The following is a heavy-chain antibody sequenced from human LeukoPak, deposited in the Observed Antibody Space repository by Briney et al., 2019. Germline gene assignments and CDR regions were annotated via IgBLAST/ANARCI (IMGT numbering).Heavy chain of an antibody. CDR1: GFTFSSYA. CDR3: ARDRGDSSGYLEDYFDY. J-gene: IGHJ4*02. D-gene: IGHD3-22*01. CDR2: ISYDGSNK. Sequence: GGSLRLSCAASGFTFSSYAMHWVRQAPGKGLEWVAVISYDGSNKYYADSVKGRFTISRDNSKNTLYPQMNSLRAEDTAVYYCARDRGDSSGYLEDYFDYWGQGTLVSVSS. V-gene: IGHV3-30*04.